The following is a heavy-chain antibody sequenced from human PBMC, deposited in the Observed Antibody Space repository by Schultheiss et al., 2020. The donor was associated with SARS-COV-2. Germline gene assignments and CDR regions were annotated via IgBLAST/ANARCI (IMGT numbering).Heavy chain of an antibody. D-gene: IGHD4-11*01. CDR2: IYTSGST. Sequence: SETLSLTCAVSGYSINSDYSWGWIRQPPGKGLEWIGSIYTSGSTNYNPSLKSRVTISVDTSKNQFSLKLSSVTAADTAVYYCGRVNYSYYYYGLDVWGQGTTVTVSS. CDR1: GYSINSDYS. J-gene: IGHJ6*02. V-gene: IGHV4-38-2*01. CDR3: GRVNYSYYYYGLDV.